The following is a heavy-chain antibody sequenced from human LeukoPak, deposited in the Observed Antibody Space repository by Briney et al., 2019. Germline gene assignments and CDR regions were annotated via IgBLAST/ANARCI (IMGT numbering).Heavy chain of an antibody. CDR3: AHSNTRQWLDLFQH. V-gene: IGHV2-5*02. J-gene: IGHJ1*01. CDR1: RFSLSTSGVG. Sequence: ESGPTLVKPTQALTLTCTFSRFSLSTSGVGVGWIRQPPGKALEWLALIYWDDDKRYSPSLKSRLTITKDTSKNQVVLTMTNMDPVDTATYYCAHSNTRQWLDLFQHWGQGTLVTVSS. D-gene: IGHD6-19*01. CDR2: IYWDDDK.